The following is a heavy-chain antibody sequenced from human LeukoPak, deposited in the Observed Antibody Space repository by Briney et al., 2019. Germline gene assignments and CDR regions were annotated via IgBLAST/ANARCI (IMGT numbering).Heavy chain of an antibody. V-gene: IGHV4-59*01. Sequence: SETLSLTCSVSGGSISSYYWSWIRQPPGKGLEWIGYIYYSGSTNYNPSLKNRVTISVDTSKNQFSLRLTSVTAADTAVYYCARGGSYYDFWSGYHDYYYYMDVWGKGTTVTVSS. CDR3: ARGGSYYDFWSGYHDYYYYMDV. D-gene: IGHD3-3*01. CDR1: GGSISSYY. CDR2: IYYSGST. J-gene: IGHJ6*03.